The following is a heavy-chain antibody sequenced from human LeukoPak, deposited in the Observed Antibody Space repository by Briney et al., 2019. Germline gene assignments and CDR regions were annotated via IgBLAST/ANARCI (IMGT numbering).Heavy chain of an antibody. Sequence: PGGSLRLSCAASGFTFTTYAMHWVRQAPGKGLEWVAVISNDGSNKYYADSVKGRFTISRDTSRNTLYLQMNSLRAEDTAVYYCAKDRCSNGVGCYYYYMDVWGKGTTVTISS. CDR2: ISNDGSNK. D-gene: IGHD2-8*01. CDR1: GFTFTTYA. V-gene: IGHV3-30*04. J-gene: IGHJ6*03. CDR3: AKDRCSNGVGCYYYYMDV.